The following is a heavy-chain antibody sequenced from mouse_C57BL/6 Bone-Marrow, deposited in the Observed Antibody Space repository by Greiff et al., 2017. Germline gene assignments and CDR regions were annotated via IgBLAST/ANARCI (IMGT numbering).Heavy chain of an antibody. Sequence: EVQRVESGGDLVKPGGSLKLSCAASGFTFSSYGMSWVRQTPDKRLEWVATISSGGSYTYYPDSVKGRFTISRDNAKNTLYLQMSSLKSEDTAMYYCARWDHIRAWFAYWGQGTLVTVSA. J-gene: IGHJ3*01. CDR3: ARWDHIRAWFAY. V-gene: IGHV5-6*01. CDR1: GFTFSSYG. CDR2: ISSGGSYT. D-gene: IGHD4-1*01.